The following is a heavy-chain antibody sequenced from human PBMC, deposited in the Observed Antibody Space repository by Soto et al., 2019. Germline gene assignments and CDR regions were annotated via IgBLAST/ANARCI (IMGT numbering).Heavy chain of an antibody. CDR2: IVPMINKV. CDR1: GGTTSSYT. D-gene: IGHD1-1*01. Sequence: QVQLVQPGAEVEKPGSSVKVSCKASGGTTSSYTISWVRQSPGQGLEWMGNIVPMINKVDYAQKFQGRVTITADKSTRTVYMELSSLKSEDTAVYFCALRTGNWNPLVDWGQGTLVTVSS. CDR3: ALRTGNWNPLVD. J-gene: IGHJ4*02. V-gene: IGHV1-69*02.